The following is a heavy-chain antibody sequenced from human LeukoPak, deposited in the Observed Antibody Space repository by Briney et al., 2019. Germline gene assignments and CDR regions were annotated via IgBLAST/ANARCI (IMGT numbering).Heavy chain of an antibody. J-gene: IGHJ3*02. CDR1: GGSISSSSYY. V-gene: IGHV4-39*01. Sequence: SETLSLTCTVSGGSISSSSYYWGWIRQPPGKGLEWIGSIYYSGSTYYNPSLKSRVTISVDTSKNQFSLKLSSVTAADTAVYYCARPLEEAFDIWGQGTMVTVSS. CDR2: IYYSGST. CDR3: ARPLEEAFDI.